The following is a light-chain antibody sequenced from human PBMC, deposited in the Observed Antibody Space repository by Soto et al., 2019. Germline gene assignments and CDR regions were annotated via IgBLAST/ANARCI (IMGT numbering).Light chain of an antibody. J-gene: IGKJ4*01. CDR1: QSVSSY. CDR3: QQRSNWRT. CDR2: DAS. V-gene: IGKV3-11*01. Sequence: EIVLTQSPATLSLSPGERATLSCRASQSVSSYLGWYQQKPGQAPRLLIYDASNRATGIPARFSGSGSGTDFTLTISSLEAEDSAVYYCQQRSNWRTFGGGTKVQIK.